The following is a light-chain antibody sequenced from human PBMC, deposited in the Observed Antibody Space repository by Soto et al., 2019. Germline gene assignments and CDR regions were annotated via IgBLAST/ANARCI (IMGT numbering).Light chain of an antibody. CDR1: QSISSW. V-gene: IGKV1-5*01. CDR2: DAS. Sequence: DIQMTQSPSTLSATAGDRVTITCRASQSISSWLAWYQQKPGKAPKLLIYDASNLESGVPSRFSGSGSGTEFTLTISSLQPDDFATYYCQQYNSYSVTFGQGTRLEIK. J-gene: IGKJ5*01. CDR3: QQYNSYSVT.